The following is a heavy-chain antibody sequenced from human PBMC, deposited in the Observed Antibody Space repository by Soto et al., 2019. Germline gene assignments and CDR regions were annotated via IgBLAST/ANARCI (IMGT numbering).Heavy chain of an antibody. V-gene: IGHV3-48*01. D-gene: IGHD3-10*01. CDR3: ARNYGSWVGLVSHSHYDMDV. J-gene: IGHJ6*03. CDR2: IGSGSGAI. CDR1: GFNFFSFG. Sequence: EVQLVESGGDLVQPGGSLRLSCAASGFNFFSFGMTWVRQAPGKGLEWVSYIGSGSGAIYYADSVKGRFTTSRDNAKNSLYLQMNSLRAEDTAVYYWARNYGSWVGLVSHSHYDMDVWGRGTAVTVSS.